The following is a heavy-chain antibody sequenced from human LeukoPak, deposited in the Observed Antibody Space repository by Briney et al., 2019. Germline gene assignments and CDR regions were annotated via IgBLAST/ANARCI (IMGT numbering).Heavy chain of an antibody. Sequence: SETLSLTCAVYGGSFSGYYWSWIRQPPGQGLEWIGEINHSGSTNYNPSLKSRVTISVDTSKNQFSLKLSSVTAADTTVYYCARGHSSGWYGYWGQGTLVTVSS. CDR2: INHSGST. CDR1: GGSFSGYY. V-gene: IGHV4-34*01. J-gene: IGHJ4*02. D-gene: IGHD6-19*01. CDR3: ARGHSSGWYGY.